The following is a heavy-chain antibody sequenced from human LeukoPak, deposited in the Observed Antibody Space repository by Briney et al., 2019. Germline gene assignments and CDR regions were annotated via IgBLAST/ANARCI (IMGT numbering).Heavy chain of an antibody. CDR2: IDHSGST. Sequence: SQTLSLTCTVSGGSISSADYYWNWIRQHPGKGPEWIGYIDHSGSTIYNPSLKSRITVSVDTSKNQFSLKMSSVTAADTAVYYCARLPRCDTFDIWRKGTRVSVPS. V-gene: IGHV4-31*03. J-gene: IGHJ3*02. CDR3: ARLPRCDTFDI. D-gene: IGHD5-24*01. CDR1: GGSISSADYY.